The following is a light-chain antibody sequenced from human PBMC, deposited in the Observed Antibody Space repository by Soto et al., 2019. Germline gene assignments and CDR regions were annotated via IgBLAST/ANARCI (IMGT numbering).Light chain of an antibody. CDR1: QSFSSR. Sequence: EIVLTQSPGTLSLSPGERATLSCRASQSFSSRLAWYQQKPGQAPRLLIYDAFNRATGIPARFSGSGSGTDFTLTISSLEPEDFVVYYCQQRSNWPITFGQGTRLEIK. CDR3: QQRSNWPIT. J-gene: IGKJ5*01. V-gene: IGKV3-11*01. CDR2: DAF.